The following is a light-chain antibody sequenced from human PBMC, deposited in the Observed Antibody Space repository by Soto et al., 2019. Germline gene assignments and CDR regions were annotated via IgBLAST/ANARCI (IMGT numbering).Light chain of an antibody. J-gene: IGKJ1*01. CDR2: GAS. CDR1: QDISTY. V-gene: IGKV1-8*01. Sequence: AIRMTQSPSSFSASTGDRVTITCRASQDISTYLAWYQQKPGKAPKLLIYGASTLQSGVPSRFSGSGSGTDFTLTISRLQSEDFATYYCQQYYSYPRTFGLGTKVEIK. CDR3: QQYYSYPRT.